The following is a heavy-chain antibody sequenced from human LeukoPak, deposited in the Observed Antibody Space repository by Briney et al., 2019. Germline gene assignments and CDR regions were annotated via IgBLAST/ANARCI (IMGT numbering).Heavy chain of an antibody. CDR3: ARGQSIRYYDYVWGSYRMNYFDY. CDR1: GGSFSGYY. V-gene: IGHV4-34*01. CDR2: INHSGST. Sequence: PSETLSLTCAVYGGSFSGYYWSWIRQPPGKGLEWIGEINHSGSTNYNPSLKSRVTISVDTSKNQFSLKLSSVTAADTAVYYCARGQSIRYYDYVWGSYRMNYFDYWGQGTLVTVSS. J-gene: IGHJ4*02. D-gene: IGHD3-16*02.